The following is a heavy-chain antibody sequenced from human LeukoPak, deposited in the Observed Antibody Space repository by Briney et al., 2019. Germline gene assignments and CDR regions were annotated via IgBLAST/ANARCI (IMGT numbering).Heavy chain of an antibody. CDR2: ISGSGGRT. J-gene: IGHJ3*02. V-gene: IGHV3-23*01. CDR1: GFTFSSYA. CDR3: AKALFGDRRVGAFDI. Sequence: PGGSLRLSCAASGFTFSSYAMSWVRQAPEKGLEWVPTISGSGGRTYYADSVKGRFTISRDNSKKTLYLQMNSLRAEDTAIYYCAKALFGDRRVGAFDIWGLGTMLTVSS. D-gene: IGHD3-10*02.